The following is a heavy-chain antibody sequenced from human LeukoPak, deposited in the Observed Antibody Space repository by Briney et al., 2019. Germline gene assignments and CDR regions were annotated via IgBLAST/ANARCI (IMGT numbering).Heavy chain of an antibody. J-gene: IGHJ4*02. CDR3: VREPLEAYYGSGSYYTHFDY. Sequence: GASVKVSCKASGYTFTSYGISWVRQAPGQGLEWMGWISAYNGNTNYAQKLQGRVTMTTDTSTSTAYMELRSLRSDDTAVYYCVREPLEAYYGSGSYYTHFDYWGQGTLVTVSS. V-gene: IGHV1-18*04. CDR2: ISAYNGNT. CDR1: GYTFTSYG. D-gene: IGHD3-10*01.